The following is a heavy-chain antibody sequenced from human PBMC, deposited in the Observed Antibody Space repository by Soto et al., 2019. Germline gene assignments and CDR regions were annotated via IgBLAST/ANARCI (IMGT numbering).Heavy chain of an antibody. V-gene: IGHV4-59*01. D-gene: IGHD3-22*01. J-gene: IGHJ4*02. Sequence: SETLSLTCTVSGGSICNYYWSWIRQPPGKGLEWIGYIYYSGSTNYNPSLKSRVAISVDTSKNQFSLRLSSVTAADTALYYSARNYYDTSALRYWGQGTLVTVSS. CDR3: ARNYYDTSALRY. CDR1: GGSICNYY. CDR2: IYYSGST.